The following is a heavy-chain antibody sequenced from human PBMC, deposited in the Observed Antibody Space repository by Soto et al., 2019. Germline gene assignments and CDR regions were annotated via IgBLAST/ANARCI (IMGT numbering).Heavy chain of an antibody. Sequence: EVQLLESGGGLVQPGGSLRLYCAASGFTFSSYAMSWVRQAPGKGLEWVSAISGSGGSTYYADSVKGRFTISRDNSKNTLYLQMNSLRAEDTAVYYCAKLSDYGGKEGDFDYWGQGTLVTVSS. CDR3: AKLSDYGGKEGDFDY. CDR2: ISGSGGST. V-gene: IGHV3-23*01. CDR1: GFTFSSYA. D-gene: IGHD4-17*01. J-gene: IGHJ4*02.